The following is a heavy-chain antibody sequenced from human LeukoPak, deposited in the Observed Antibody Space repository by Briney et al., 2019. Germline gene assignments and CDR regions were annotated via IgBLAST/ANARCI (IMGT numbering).Heavy chain of an antibody. CDR3: ARRRGWKQQLVYFDY. CDR2: LFHSGTR. J-gene: IGHJ4*02. Sequence: SSETLSLTCTVSGGSITSYYWSWIRQPPGKGLEWIGYLFHSGTRRYNPSLKSRVTISADTTKNQIFPTLNSTTAADTAVYYCARRRGWKQQLVYFDYWGQGTLATVSS. V-gene: IGHV4-59*08. CDR1: GGSITSYY. D-gene: IGHD6-13*01.